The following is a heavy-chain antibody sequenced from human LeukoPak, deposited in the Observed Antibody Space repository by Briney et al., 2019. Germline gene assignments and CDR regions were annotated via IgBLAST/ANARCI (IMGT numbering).Heavy chain of an antibody. CDR1: GGVSISTYY. J-gene: IGHJ4*02. Sequence: PSETLSLTCTVSGGVSISTYYWSWIRQPAGKGLEWIGRIYTSGSTNYNPSLKSRVSISVDTSKNQFSLNLRSVTAADTAVYYRARGSTVTTFSNWGQGTLVTVSS. CDR3: ARGSTVTTFSN. D-gene: IGHD4-17*01. V-gene: IGHV4-4*07. CDR2: IYTSGST.